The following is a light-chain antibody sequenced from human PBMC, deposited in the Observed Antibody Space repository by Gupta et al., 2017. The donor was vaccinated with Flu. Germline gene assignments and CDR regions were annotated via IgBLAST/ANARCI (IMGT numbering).Light chain of an antibody. CDR2: DAS. J-gene: IGKJ3*01. CDR1: QSVNNNF. V-gene: IGKV3-20*01. Sequence: GTLSLSPGERATLSCRASQSVNNNFLAWYQQKPGQAPRLLIYDASSRGIGLPDRFSGRGSGTDFTLTISRLEPEDFAVYYCQQDCNTSFTFGRGTKVDIK. CDR3: QQDCNTSFT.